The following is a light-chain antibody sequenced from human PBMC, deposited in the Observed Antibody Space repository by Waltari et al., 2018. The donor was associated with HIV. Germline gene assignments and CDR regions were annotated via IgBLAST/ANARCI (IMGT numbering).Light chain of an antibody. Sequence: QSALTQPPSASGSPGQSVTLSCTGSNSDIGSYAYVSWYQLHPGKAPRLVISEVTKRPSGVSDRFSGSKSANTAFLTVSALQAEDEADYYCSSFADRDGFYVVFGGGTRLTVL. CDR3: SSFADRDGFYVV. CDR1: NSDIGSYAY. V-gene: IGLV2-8*01. J-gene: IGLJ2*01. CDR2: EVT.